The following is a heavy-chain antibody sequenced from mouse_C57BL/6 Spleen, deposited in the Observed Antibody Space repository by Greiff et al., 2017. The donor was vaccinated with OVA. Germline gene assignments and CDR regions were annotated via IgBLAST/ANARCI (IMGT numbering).Heavy chain of an antibody. Sequence: QVQLQQSGAELVMPGASVKLSCKASGYTFTSYWMHWVKQRPGQGLEWIGDIDPSDSCTNYNQNFKRKSTLTVDKSTSTAYMQRSRLTSEDSAVYYCARASDTYAMDYWGQGTSLTVSS. D-gene: IGHD2-13*01. CDR1: GYTFTSYW. CDR3: ARASDTYAMDY. J-gene: IGHJ4*01. V-gene: IGHV1-69*01. CDR2: IDPSDSCT.